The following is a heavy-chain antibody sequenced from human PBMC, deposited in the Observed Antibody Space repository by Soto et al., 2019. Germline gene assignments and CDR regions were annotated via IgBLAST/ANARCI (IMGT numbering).Heavy chain of an antibody. D-gene: IGHD2-21*01. J-gene: IGHJ4*02. V-gene: IGHV4-30-4*01. Sequence: SETLSLTCTVSGGSISSGDYYWSWIRQPPGKGLEWIGSIYYSGSTYYNPSLKSRVTISVDTSKNQFSLKLNSVTAADTAVYYCASRHRSPDFDYWGQGTLVTV. CDR3: ASRHRSPDFDY. CDR1: GGSISSGDYY. CDR2: IYYSGST.